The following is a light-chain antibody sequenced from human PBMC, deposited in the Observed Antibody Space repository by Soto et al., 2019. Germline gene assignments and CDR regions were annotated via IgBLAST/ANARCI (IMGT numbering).Light chain of an antibody. Sequence: QSVLTQPASVSGSPGQSITISCTGTSSDVGGYNYVSWYQHHPGKAPKFIIYEVSHRPSGVSSRFSGSKSGNTASLTISGLQAEDEADYYCSSYSSRTTRVFGGGTKLTVL. J-gene: IGLJ3*02. CDR3: SSYSSRTTRV. CDR2: EVS. V-gene: IGLV2-14*01. CDR1: SSDVGGYNY.